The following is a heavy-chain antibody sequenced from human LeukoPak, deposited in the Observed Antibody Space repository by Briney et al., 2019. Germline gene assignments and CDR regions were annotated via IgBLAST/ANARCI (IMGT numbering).Heavy chain of an antibody. CDR2: IWFDTTNK. CDR3: AKDKRYYDYVWGGYRYTRPPHYSFDY. J-gene: IGHJ4*01. V-gene: IGHV3-33*06. Sequence: GGSLRLSCAASGFSFSNYGMHWVRQAPGKGLEWVAVIWFDTTNKYYTDSVKGRFTISRDNSKNTLYLHMNSLRVEDTAVYYCAKDKRYYDYVWGGYRYTRPPHYSFDYWGHGTLVTVSP. CDR1: GFSFSNYG. D-gene: IGHD3-16*02.